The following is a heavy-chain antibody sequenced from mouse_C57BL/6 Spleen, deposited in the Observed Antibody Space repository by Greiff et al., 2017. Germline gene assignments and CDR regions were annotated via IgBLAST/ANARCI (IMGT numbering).Heavy chain of an antibody. CDR3: VKAVEGYYGNYDWYFDV. CDR2: IRHKANGYTT. J-gene: IGHJ1*03. Sequence: EVMLVESGGGLVQPGASLRLSCAASGFTFTDYYMSWVRQPPGKAPEWLAVIRHKANGYTTEHTASVKGRLTISRENSQNILYLQMNTLRAEYSATYYCVKAVEGYYGNYDWYFDVWGTGTTVTVSS. CDR1: GFTFTDYY. V-gene: IGHV7-4*01. D-gene: IGHD2-1*01.